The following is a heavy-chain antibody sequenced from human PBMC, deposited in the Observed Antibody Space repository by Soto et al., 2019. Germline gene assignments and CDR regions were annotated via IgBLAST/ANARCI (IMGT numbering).Heavy chain of an antibody. V-gene: IGHV4-34*01. CDR1: GGSFSGYY. J-gene: IGHJ5*01. Sequence: SETLSLTCAVYGGSFSGYYWSWIRQPPGKGLEWIGEINHSGSTNYNPSLKSRVTISVDTSKNQFPLKLTSVTAADTAVYYCARRVGDSSGWYASWGQGTLVTVSS. D-gene: IGHD6-19*01. CDR3: ARRVGDSSGWYAS. CDR2: INHSGST.